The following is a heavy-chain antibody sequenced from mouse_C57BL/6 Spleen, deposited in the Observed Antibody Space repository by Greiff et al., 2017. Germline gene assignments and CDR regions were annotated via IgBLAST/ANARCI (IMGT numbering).Heavy chain of an antibody. CDR3: AREGELRTY. CDR2: IHPNSGST. J-gene: IGHJ3*01. CDR1: GYTFTSYW. D-gene: IGHD4-1*01. V-gene: IGHV1-64*01. Sequence: QVQLQQPGAELVKPGASVKLSCKASGYTFTSYWMHWVKQRPGQGLEWIGMIHPNSGSTNYNEKLKSKGTMTVDKSSTSAYMQRSSLTSEDSAVYYCAREGELRTYWGQGTLVTVSA.